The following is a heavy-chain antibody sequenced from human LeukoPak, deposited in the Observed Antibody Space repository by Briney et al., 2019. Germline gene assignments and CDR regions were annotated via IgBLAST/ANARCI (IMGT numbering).Heavy chain of an antibody. CDR1: GGSFSGYY. J-gene: IGHJ4*02. CDR3: ARFEKLSSGYYFDY. Sequence: NPSETLSLTCAVSGGSFSGYYWSWIRQPPGKGLEWIGEINHSGSTNYNPSLKSRVTISVDTSKNQFSLKLSSVTAADTAVYYCARFEKLSSGYYFDYWGQGTLVTVSS. D-gene: IGHD3-22*01. CDR2: INHSGST. V-gene: IGHV4-34*01.